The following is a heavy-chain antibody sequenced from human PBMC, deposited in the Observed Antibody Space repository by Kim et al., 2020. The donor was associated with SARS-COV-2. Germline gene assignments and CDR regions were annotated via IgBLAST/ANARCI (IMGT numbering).Heavy chain of an antibody. CDR2: IKNDGSIT. V-gene: IGHV3-74*01. CDR3: ARGTFYSGLDV. Sequence: GGSLRLSCAASGFTFSSYWMNWVRQAPGKWLVWVSRIKNDGSITNYADFVKGRFTISRDNARNTLSVQMNSLGVDDTAVYYCARGTFYSGLDVWGQGTTVTVSS. J-gene: IGHJ6*02. CDR1: GFTFSSYW.